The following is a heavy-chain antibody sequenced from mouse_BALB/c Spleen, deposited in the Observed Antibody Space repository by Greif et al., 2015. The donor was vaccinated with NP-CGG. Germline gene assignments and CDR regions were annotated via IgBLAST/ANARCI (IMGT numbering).Heavy chain of an antibody. D-gene: IGHD2-3*01. J-gene: IGHJ3*01. CDR3: ARGPIYDGYYTYPQFAY. Sequence: QVQLQQSGAELAKPGASVKMSCKASGYTFTSYWMHWVKQRPGQGLEWIGYINPSTGYTEYNQKFKDKATLTADKSSSTAYMQLSSLTSEDSAVYYCARGPIYDGYYTYPQFAYWGQGTLVTVSA. CDR1: GYTFTSYW. V-gene: IGHV1-7*01. CDR2: INPSTGYT.